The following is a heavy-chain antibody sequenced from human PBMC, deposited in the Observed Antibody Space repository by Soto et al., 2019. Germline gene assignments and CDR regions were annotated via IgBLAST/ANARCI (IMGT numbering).Heavy chain of an antibody. V-gene: IGHV4-34*01. CDR2: INHSGST. Sequence: SETLFLTCAVYGGSGGSFSGYYWSWIRQPPGKGLEWIGEINHSGSTNYNLSLKSRVTISVDTSKNQFSLKLSSVTAADTAVYYCARDLQYSRLFYGMDVWGQGTTVTVSS. D-gene: IGHD6-13*01. CDR1: GGSGGSFSGYY. J-gene: IGHJ6*02. CDR3: ARDLQYSRLFYGMDV.